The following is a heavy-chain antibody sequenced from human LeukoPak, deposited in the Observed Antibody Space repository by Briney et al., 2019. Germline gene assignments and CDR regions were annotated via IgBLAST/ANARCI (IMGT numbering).Heavy chain of an antibody. Sequence: QTGGSLRLSCTDSGFTISSYGMSWVRQAPGKGLEWVSAISSSADSTYYADSVKGRFTISKDISKNTLYLQMDRLRAEDAAIYYCAKDSPVCTYWGQGTLVTVSS. D-gene: IGHD2-8*01. CDR1: GFTISSYG. CDR2: ISSSADST. V-gene: IGHV3-23*01. J-gene: IGHJ4*02. CDR3: AKDSPVCTY.